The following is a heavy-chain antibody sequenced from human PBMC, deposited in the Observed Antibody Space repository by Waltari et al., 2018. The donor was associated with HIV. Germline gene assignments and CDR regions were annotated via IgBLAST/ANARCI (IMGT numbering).Heavy chain of an antibody. CDR1: GFAFYLYE. CDR2: ISSNGGAI. CDR3: ARDDLIVRRPFGI. D-gene: IGHD3-16*02. J-gene: IGHJ3*02. Sequence: DVQLVESGGALVQIGGSLGLSGAGSGFAFYLYEMYWVRQAPGKGLEWIAYISSNGGAIHYADSVRGRFTISRDNAKSSLYLQMNSLRGEDTAIYYCARDDLIVRRPFGIWGQGTMVTV. V-gene: IGHV3-48*03.